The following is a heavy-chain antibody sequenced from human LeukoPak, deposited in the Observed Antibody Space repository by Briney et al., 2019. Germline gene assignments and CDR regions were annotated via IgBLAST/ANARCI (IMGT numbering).Heavy chain of an antibody. CDR2: IYYSGST. Sequence: SETLSLTCTVSGGSISSYYWNWIRQPPGKGLEWIGYIYYSGSTNYNPSLKSRVTISVDTSKNQFSLKLSSVTAAGTAVYYCARKAAAGTYYYYYMDVWGKGTTVTVSS. CDR1: GGSISSYY. D-gene: IGHD6-13*01. J-gene: IGHJ6*03. CDR3: ARKAAAGTYYYYYMDV. V-gene: IGHV4-59*01.